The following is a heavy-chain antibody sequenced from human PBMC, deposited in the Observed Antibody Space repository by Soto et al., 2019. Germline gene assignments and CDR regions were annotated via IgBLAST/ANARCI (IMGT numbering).Heavy chain of an antibody. V-gene: IGHV3-30-3*01. D-gene: IGHD3-3*01. Sequence: QVQLVESGGDVVQPGRSLRLSCAASGFTFSSFAMHWVRQAPGKGLEWVAVISTDGNIEYYADSVKGRFTISRDNSKNTLFLQMNSLRPEDTAVYYCARGPPRSGYRIDYWGQGTLVTVSS. J-gene: IGHJ4*02. CDR1: GFTFSSFA. CDR2: ISTDGNIE. CDR3: ARGPPRSGYRIDY.